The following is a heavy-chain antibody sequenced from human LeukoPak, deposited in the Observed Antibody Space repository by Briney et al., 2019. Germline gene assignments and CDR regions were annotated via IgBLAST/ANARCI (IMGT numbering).Heavy chain of an antibody. CDR2: IYHSGST. Sequence: SETLSLTCTVSGGPISSGGYYWSWIRQPPGKGLERIGYIYHSGSTYYNPSLKSRVTISVDRSKNQFSLKLSSVTAADTAVYYCARGYNWNDGGGWFDPWGQGTLVTVSS. CDR3: ARGYNWNDGGGWFDP. CDR1: GGPISSGGYY. J-gene: IGHJ5*02. D-gene: IGHD1-1*01. V-gene: IGHV4-30-2*01.